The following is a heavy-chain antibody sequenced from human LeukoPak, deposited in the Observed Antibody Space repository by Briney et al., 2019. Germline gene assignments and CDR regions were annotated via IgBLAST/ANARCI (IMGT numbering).Heavy chain of an antibody. D-gene: IGHD6-19*01. CDR1: GDSISSGGYY. V-gene: IGHV4-31*03. J-gene: IGHJ4*02. CDR3: AGCGYSSGHNFDY. CDR2: IYYSGST. Sequence: SETLSLTCTVSGDSISSGGYYWSWIRQHPGKGLEWIGYIYYSGSTYYNPSLKSRVTISVDTSKNQFSLKLSSVTAADTAVYYCAGCGYSSGHNFDYWGQGTLVTVSS.